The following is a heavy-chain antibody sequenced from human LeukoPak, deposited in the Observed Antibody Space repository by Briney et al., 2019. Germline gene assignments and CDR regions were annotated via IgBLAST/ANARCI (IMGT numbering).Heavy chain of an antibody. V-gene: IGHV1-8*01. CDR3: ARDLEWELPPPNYYYGMDV. CDR1: GYTFTSYD. Sequence: ASVKVSCKASGYTFTSYDINWVRQATGQGLEWMGWMNPNSGNTGYAQKFQGRVTMTRNTSISTAYMELSSLRSEDTAVYYCARDLEWELPPPNYYYGMDVWGQGTTVTVSS. CDR2: MNPNSGNT. J-gene: IGHJ6*02. D-gene: IGHD1-26*01.